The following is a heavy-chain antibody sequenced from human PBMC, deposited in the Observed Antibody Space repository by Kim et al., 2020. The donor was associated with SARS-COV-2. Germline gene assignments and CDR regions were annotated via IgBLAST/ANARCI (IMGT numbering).Heavy chain of an antibody. V-gene: IGHV4-4*02. Sequence: SETLSLTCAASGVSISSSNWWTWVRQPPGKGLEWIGDIYHSGSANYNPSLKSRVTISADKSKNQFSLKLSSVTAADTAVYYCARDPGYYYDSSGYYSRWYFDYWGQGTLVTASS. CDR2: IYHSGSA. J-gene: IGHJ4*02. CDR1: GVSISSSNW. CDR3: ARDPGYYYDSSGYYSRWYFDY. D-gene: IGHD3-22*01.